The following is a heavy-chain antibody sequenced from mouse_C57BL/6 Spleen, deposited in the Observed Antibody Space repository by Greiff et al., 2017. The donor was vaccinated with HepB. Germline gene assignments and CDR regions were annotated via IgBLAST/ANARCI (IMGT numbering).Heavy chain of an antibody. CDR3: ASPDEGSDY. CDR1: GYTFTSYW. CDR2: IDPSDSYT. Sequence: QVQLQQPGAELVRPGTSVKLSCKASGYTFTSYWMHWVKQRPGQGLEWIGVIDPSDSYTNYNQKFKGKATLTVDTSSSTAYMQLSSLTSEDSAVYYCASPDEGSDYWGQGTTLTVSS. J-gene: IGHJ2*01. V-gene: IGHV1-59*01.